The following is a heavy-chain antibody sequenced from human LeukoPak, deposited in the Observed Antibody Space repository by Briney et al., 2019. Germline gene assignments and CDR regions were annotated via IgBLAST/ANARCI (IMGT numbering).Heavy chain of an antibody. D-gene: IGHD3-22*01. Sequence: GGSLRLSCAASGFTFSSYSMNWVRQAPGKGLEWVSSISSSSSYIYYADSVKGRFTISRDNAKNSLYLQMNSLRAEDTAVYYCARDWLAGNPYHAFDLWGKGTMVTVSS. CDR2: ISSSSSYI. CDR1: GFTFSSYS. CDR3: ARDWLAGNPYHAFDL. V-gene: IGHV3-21*01. J-gene: IGHJ3*01.